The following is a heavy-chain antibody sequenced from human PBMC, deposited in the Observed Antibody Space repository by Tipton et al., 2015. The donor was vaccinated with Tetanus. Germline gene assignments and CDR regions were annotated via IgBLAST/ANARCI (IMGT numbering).Heavy chain of an antibody. CDR2: IYTSGST. J-gene: IGHJ4*02. V-gene: IGHV4-61*02. Sequence: LRLSCTVSGGSLRSGDHYWSWIRQPAGKGLEWIGRIYTSGSTNYNPSLKSRVTMSVDTSKRQFSLKLNSVTAADTAVYYCARGWGSSWYYFNYWGQGILVTVSS. CDR3: ARGWGSSWYYFNY. CDR1: GGSLRSGDHY. D-gene: IGHD6-13*01.